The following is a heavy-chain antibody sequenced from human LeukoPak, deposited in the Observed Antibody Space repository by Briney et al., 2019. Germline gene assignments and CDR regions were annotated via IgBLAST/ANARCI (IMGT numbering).Heavy chain of an antibody. V-gene: IGHV3-23*01. D-gene: IGHD2-8*02. J-gene: IGHJ4*02. CDR2: IFPSGGEI. CDR3: ATYRQVLLPFES. CDR1: GFTFSTFA. Sequence: GGSLRLSCAASGFTFSTFAMIWVRQPPGKGLEWVSSIFPSGGEIHYADSVKGRFTIFRDNSKSTLTLQMNSLRAEDTAIYYCATYRQVLLPFESWGQGTLVTVSS.